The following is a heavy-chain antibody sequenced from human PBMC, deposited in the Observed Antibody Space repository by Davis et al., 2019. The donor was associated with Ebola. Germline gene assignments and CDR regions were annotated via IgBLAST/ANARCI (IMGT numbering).Heavy chain of an antibody. CDR1: GFTFSSYW. Sequence: GGSLRLSCAASGFTFSSYWMSWVRQAPGKGLEWVANIKQDGSEKYYVDSVKGRFTISRDNAKNSLYLQMNSLRAEDTAVYYCARGGGYCSGGSCYELYYYYGMDVWGQGTTVTVSS. CDR2: IKQDGSEK. V-gene: IGHV3-7*01. J-gene: IGHJ6*02. CDR3: ARGGGYCSGGSCYELYYYYGMDV. D-gene: IGHD2-15*01.